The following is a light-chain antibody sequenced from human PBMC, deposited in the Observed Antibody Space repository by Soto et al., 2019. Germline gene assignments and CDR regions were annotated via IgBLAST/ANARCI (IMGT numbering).Light chain of an antibody. CDR3: QQYNSYSSIT. CDR2: DAS. Sequence: DIQMTQSPSTLSASVGDRVTITCRASQSISSWLAWYQQRPGKAPKLLIYDASTLERGVPSRFSGSGSGTEFTITISSLQPDDFATYYCQQYNSYSSITFGQGTRLEIK. J-gene: IGKJ5*01. V-gene: IGKV1-5*01. CDR1: QSISSW.